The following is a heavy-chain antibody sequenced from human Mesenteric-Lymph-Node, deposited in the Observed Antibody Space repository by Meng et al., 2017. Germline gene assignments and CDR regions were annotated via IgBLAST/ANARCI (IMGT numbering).Heavy chain of an antibody. CDR3: ARGEPYYYDSSHYYDS. D-gene: IGHD3-22*01. V-gene: IGHV1-46*01. CDR1: GYTFTSYY. CDR2: INPSGGST. Sequence: ASVKVSCKASGYTFTSYYMHWVRQAPGQGLEWMGIINPSGGSTSYAQKFQGRVTITRDTSKSTVYMELSSLTPEDTAVYYCARGEPYYYDSSHYYDSWGQGTLVTVSS. J-gene: IGHJ4*02.